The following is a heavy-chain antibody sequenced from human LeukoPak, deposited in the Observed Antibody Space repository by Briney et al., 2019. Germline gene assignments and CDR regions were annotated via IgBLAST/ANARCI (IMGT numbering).Heavy chain of an antibody. D-gene: IGHD1-26*01. Sequence: PGGSLRLSCAASGFTFSSYAMTWVRQAPGKGLEWVSTISGSGRTYYADSVKGRFTISREHSKSTLYLQINSLRAEDTAVYHCAKDVHTGNTWGSFDYWGQGTLVTVSS. J-gene: IGHJ4*02. V-gene: IGHV3-23*01. CDR2: ISGSGRT. CDR3: AKDVHTGNTWGSFDY. CDR1: GFTFSSYA.